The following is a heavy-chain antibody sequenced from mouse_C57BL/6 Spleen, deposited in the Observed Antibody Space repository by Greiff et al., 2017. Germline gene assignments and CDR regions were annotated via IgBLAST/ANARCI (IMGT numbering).Heavy chain of an antibody. Sequence: EVKLEESGGDLVKPGGSLKLSCAASGFTFSSYGMSWVRQTPDKRLEWVATISSGGSYTYYPASVKGRFTISRDNAKNTLYLQMSSLKSEYTAMYYCSRHHTTVEAMDYWGQGTSVTVSS. CDR2: ISSGGSYT. V-gene: IGHV5-6*02. J-gene: IGHJ4*01. D-gene: IGHD1-1*01. CDR1: GFTFSSYG. CDR3: SRHHTTVEAMDY.